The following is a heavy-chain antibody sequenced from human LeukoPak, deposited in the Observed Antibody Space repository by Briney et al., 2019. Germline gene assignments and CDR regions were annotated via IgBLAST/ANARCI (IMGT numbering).Heavy chain of an antibody. V-gene: IGHV1-2*02. J-gene: IGHJ3*02. CDR1: GYAFTGYY. Sequence: GASVKVSCKASGYAFTGYYMHWVRQAPGQGLEWMGWINPNSGGTNYAQKFQGRVTMTRDTSISTAYMELSRLRSDDTAVYYCARSYSSGWDAFDIWGQGTMVTVSS. CDR2: INPNSGGT. D-gene: IGHD6-19*01. CDR3: ARSYSSGWDAFDI.